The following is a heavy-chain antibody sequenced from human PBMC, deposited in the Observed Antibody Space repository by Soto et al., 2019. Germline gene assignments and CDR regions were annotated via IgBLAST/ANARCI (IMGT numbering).Heavy chain of an antibody. V-gene: IGHV1-24*01. CDR3: ATDLAAYNWFDP. Sequence: ASVKVSCKVSGYTLTELSMHWVRQAPGKGQEWMRGFDPEDGETIYAQKFQGRVTMTEDTSTDTAYMELSSLISEDTAVYYCATDLAAYNWFDPWGQGTLVTVS. J-gene: IGHJ5*02. CDR2: FDPEDGET. CDR1: GYTLTELS. D-gene: IGHD6-19*01.